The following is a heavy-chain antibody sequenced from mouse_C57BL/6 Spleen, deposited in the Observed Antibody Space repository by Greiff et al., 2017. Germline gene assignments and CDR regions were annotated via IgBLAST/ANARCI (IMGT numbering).Heavy chain of an antibody. Sequence: VQLQQSGAELMKPGASVKLSCKASGYTFTGYWIEWVKQRPGHGLEWIGEILPGSGSPNSNEKFKGKATFTVDTSSNTAYMKLSSLPTEDSAICYCAGSGYWGQGTTLTVSS. D-gene: IGHD3-1*01. CDR3: AGSGY. J-gene: IGHJ2*01. V-gene: IGHV1-9*01. CDR2: ILPGSGSP. CDR1: GYTFTGYW.